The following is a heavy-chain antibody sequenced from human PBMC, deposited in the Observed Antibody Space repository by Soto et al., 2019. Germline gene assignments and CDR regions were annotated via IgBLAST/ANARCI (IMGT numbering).Heavy chain of an antibody. CDR3: ARGGGFCGADCYKGGIDY. CDR1: GFTFSPYT. Sequence: GGSLRLSCAASGFTFSPYTMHWVRQTPGKGLEWVAVISYDGSDKYYADSVRGRFTISRDNSKNTLFLQMNSLRAEDTALYYCARGGGFCGADCYKGGIDYWGQGTLVIVYS. D-gene: IGHD2-21*02. CDR2: ISYDGSDK. V-gene: IGHV3-30-3*01. J-gene: IGHJ4*02.